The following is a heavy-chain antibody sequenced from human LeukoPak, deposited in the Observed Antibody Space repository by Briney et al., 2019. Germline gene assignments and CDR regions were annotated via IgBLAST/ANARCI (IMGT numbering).Heavy chain of an antibody. CDR2: ISGSGGST. V-gene: IGHV3-23*01. CDR3: AKDVVFGYSSGF. D-gene: IGHD6-19*01. Sequence: PGGSLRLSCAASGFTFSSYAMSWVRQAPGKGLEWVSAISGSGGSTCYADSVKGRFTISRDNSKNTLYLQMNGLRAEDTAVYYCAKDVVFGYSSGFWGQGTLVTVSS. CDR1: GFTFSSYA. J-gene: IGHJ4*02.